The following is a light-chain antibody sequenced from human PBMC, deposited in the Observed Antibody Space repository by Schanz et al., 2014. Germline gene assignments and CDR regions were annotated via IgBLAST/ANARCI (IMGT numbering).Light chain of an antibody. CDR2: DVS. Sequence: QSALTQPASVSGSPGQSITISCTGTSSDVGSYNLVSWYQQHPGKAPKLMIYDVSNRPSGVSNRFSGSKSGNTASLTISGLQAEDEADYYCQSYDSSLSGSGVFGGGTKLTVL. J-gene: IGLJ3*02. V-gene: IGLV2-14*02. CDR1: SSDVGSYNL. CDR3: QSYDSSLSGSGV.